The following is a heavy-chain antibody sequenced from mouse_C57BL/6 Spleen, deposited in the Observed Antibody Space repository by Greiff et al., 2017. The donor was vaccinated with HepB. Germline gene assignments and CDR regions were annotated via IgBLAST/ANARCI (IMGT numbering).Heavy chain of an antibody. CDR3: ARNYYGSSFYWYFDV. V-gene: IGHV1-80*01. CDR2: IYPGDGDT. Sequence: VKVVESGAELVKPGASVKISCKASGYAFSSYWMNWVKQRPGKGLEWIGQIYPGDGDTNYNGKFKGKATLTADKSSSTAYMQLSSLTSEDSAVYFCARNYYGSSFYWYFDVWGTGTTVTVSS. D-gene: IGHD1-1*01. CDR1: GYAFSSYW. J-gene: IGHJ1*03.